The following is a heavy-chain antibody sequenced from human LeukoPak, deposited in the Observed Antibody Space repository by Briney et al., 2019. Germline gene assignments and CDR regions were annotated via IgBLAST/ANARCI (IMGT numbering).Heavy chain of an antibody. Sequence: GESLKISCKGSGYSFTSYWIGWVRPMPGKGLEWMGIIYPGDSDTRYSPSSQGQVTISADKSIGTAYLQWSSLKASDTAMYYCARHGSGSYYNVWYWFDPWGQGTLVTVSS. CDR3: ARHGSGSYYNVWYWFDP. CDR1: GYSFTSYW. J-gene: IGHJ5*02. D-gene: IGHD3-10*01. V-gene: IGHV5-51*01. CDR2: IYPGDSDT.